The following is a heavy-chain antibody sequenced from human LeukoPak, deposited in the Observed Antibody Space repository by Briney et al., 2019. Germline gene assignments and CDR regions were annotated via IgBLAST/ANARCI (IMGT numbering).Heavy chain of an antibody. CDR1: GYTFTGYY. CDR3: ARDTGYLGSNYGMDV. D-gene: IGHD3-22*01. J-gene: IGHJ6*02. CDR2: INPNSGGT. Sequence: ASVKVSCKASGYTFTGYYMHWVRQTPGQGLEWMGRINPNSGGTNYAQKFQGRVTMTRDTSISTAYMELSRLRSDDTAIYYCARDTGYLGSNYGMDVWGQGTTVTVSS. V-gene: IGHV1-2*06.